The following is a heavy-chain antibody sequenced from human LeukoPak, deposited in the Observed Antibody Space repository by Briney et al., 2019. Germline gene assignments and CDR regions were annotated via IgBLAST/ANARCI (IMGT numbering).Heavy chain of an antibody. Sequence: GGSLRLSCAASGFTFSSYAMSWVRQAPGKGLEWVSCISYSGNPTHYADSVKGRFTISRDNSKNTLYLQMSSLRAEDTAVYYCTKGTNVYGSGIYYNHAFDIWGQGTMVTLPS. CDR2: ISYSGNPT. CDR1: GFTFSSYA. CDR3: TKGTNVYGSGIYYNHAFDI. D-gene: IGHD3-10*01. V-gene: IGHV3-23*01. J-gene: IGHJ3*02.